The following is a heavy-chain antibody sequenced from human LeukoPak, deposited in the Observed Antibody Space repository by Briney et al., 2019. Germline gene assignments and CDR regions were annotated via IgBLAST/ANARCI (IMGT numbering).Heavy chain of an antibody. CDR2: MNPNSGNT. D-gene: IGHD6-19*01. CDR1: GYTFTRYD. V-gene: IGHV1-8*01. Sequence: GPSVNLSCKASGYTFTRYDINWVRHATGQGLEWMGWMNPNSGNTGYAQKFQGRVTMTRNTSISTAYMELSSLGSEVPAVYYCARGVRIAVAGTLTYYFDCWGQGTLVTVCS. J-gene: IGHJ4*02. CDR3: ARGVRIAVAGTLTYYFDC.